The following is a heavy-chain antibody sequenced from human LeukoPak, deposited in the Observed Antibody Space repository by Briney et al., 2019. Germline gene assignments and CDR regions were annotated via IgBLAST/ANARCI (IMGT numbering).Heavy chain of an antibody. D-gene: IGHD1-26*01. CDR2: INHSGST. Sequence: SETLSLTCAVYGGSFSGYYWSWIRQPPGRGLEWIGEINHSGSTNYNPSLKSRVTISVDTSKNQFSLKLSSVTAADTAVYYCARRRGGVASNWFDPWGQGTLVTVSS. CDR3: ARRRGGVASNWFDP. V-gene: IGHV4-34*01. CDR1: GGSFSGYY. J-gene: IGHJ5*02.